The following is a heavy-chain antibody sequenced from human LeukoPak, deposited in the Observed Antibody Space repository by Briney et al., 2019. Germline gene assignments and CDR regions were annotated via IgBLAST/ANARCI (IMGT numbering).Heavy chain of an antibody. CDR2: INHSGST. CDR1: GGSFSGYY. CDR3: ANTLSYDYGEGGAFDI. D-gene: IGHD4-17*01. J-gene: IGHJ3*02. V-gene: IGHV4-34*01. Sequence: SETLSLTCAVYGGSFSGYYWSWIRQPPGKGLEWIGEINHSGSTNYNPSLKSRVTISVDTSKNQFSLKLSSVTAADTAVYYCANTLSYDYGEGGAFDIWGQGTMVTVSS.